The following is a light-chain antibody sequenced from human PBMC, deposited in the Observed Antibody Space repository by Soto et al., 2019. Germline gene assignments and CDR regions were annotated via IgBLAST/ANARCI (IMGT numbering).Light chain of an antibody. CDR1: RSNIGAGYD. J-gene: IGLJ2*01. V-gene: IGLV1-40*01. Sequence: QSVLTQPPSVSGAPGQRVTISCTGTRSNIGAGYDVHWYQQLPGTAPKLLIFGNSNRPSGVPDRFSGSKSGTSASLAITGLQAEDEADYYCQSYDSSPCGVVSGGGTKLTLL. CDR3: QSYDSSPCGVV. CDR2: GNS.